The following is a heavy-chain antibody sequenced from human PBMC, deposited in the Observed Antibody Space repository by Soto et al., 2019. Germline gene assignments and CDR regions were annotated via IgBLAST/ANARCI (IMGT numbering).Heavy chain of an antibody. V-gene: IGHV1-2*04. CDR1: GYTYTGYY. CDR3: ARVSRDYYGSGSYSWFDP. J-gene: IGHJ5*02. D-gene: IGHD3-10*01. CDR2: INPNSGGT. Sequence: ASVKVSCKASGYTYTGYYMHWVRQAPGQGLEWMGWINPNSGGTNYAQKFQGWVTMTRDTSISTAYMELSRLRSDDTAVYYCARVSRDYYGSGSYSWFDPWGQGTLVTVSS.